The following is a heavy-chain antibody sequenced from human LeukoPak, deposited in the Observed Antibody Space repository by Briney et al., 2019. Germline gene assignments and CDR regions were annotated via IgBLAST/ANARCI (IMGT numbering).Heavy chain of an antibody. J-gene: IGHJ4*02. CDR2: INHSGST. D-gene: IGHD6-13*01. CDR1: GVASSGNY. Sequence: SETLSLTCGVYGVASSGNYWSWIRQSPGRGLEWIGEINHSGSTNYNPSLKSRVTISVETSKNEFSLKLRSVTAADTAVYYCARVTGYRIEDYFDYWGQGTLVTVSS. V-gene: IGHV4-34*01. CDR3: ARVTGYRIEDYFDY.